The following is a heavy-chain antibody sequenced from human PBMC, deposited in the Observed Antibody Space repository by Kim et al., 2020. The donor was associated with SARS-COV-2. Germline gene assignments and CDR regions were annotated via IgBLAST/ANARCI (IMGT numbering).Heavy chain of an antibody. CDR2: IYYSGST. CDR1: GGSISSSSYY. CDR3: ARGQLLLNPNWFDP. Sequence: SETLSLTCTVSGGSISSSSYYWGWIRQPPGKGLEWIGSIYYSGSTYYNPSLKSRVTISVDTSKNQFSLKLSSVTAADTAVYYCARGQLLLNPNWFDPWGQGTLVPVSS. D-gene: IGHD2-15*01. V-gene: IGHV4-39*01. J-gene: IGHJ5*02.